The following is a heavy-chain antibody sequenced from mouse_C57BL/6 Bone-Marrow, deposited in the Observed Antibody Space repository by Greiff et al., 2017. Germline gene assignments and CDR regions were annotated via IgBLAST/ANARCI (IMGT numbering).Heavy chain of an antibody. J-gene: IGHJ4*01. V-gene: IGHV1-4*01. CDR2: INPSSGYT. CDR1: GYTFTSYT. D-gene: IGHD1-1*01. CDR3: ARSYSYYAMDY. Sequence: VQLQQSGAELARPGASVKMSCTASGYTFTSYTMHWVKQRPGQGLEWIGYINPSSGYTKYNQKFQDKATLTADKSSSTAYMQLSSLTSEDSAVYDCARSYSYYAMDYWGQGTSVTVSS.